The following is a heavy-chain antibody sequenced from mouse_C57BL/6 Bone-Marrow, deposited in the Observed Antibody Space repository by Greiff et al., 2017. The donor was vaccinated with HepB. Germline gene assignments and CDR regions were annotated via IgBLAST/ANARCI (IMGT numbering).Heavy chain of an antibody. Sequence: VMLVESGAGLARPGASVKLSCKASGYTFTSYGISWVKQRTGQGLEWIGEICPRSGNTYYNEKFKGKATLTAGKSSSTAYMELRSLTSEDSAVYFCARFDYDEGAWFAYWGQGTLVTVSA. V-gene: IGHV1-81*01. J-gene: IGHJ3*01. CDR1: GYTFTSYG. CDR2: ICPRSGNT. CDR3: ARFDYDEGAWFAY. D-gene: IGHD2-4*01.